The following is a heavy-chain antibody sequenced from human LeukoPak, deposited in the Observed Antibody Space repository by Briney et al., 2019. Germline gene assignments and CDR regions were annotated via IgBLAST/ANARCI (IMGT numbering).Heavy chain of an antibody. CDR3: ASLGYSGYAYSFDY. D-gene: IGHD5-12*01. CDR1: GFTFSSYE. Sequence: GGSLRLSCAASGFTFSSYEMNWVRQAPGKGLEWVSYISSSGSTIYYADSVKGRFTISRDNAKNSLYLQMNSLRAEDTAVYYCASLGYSGYAYSFDYCCQGTLVTVSS. J-gene: IGHJ4*02. V-gene: IGHV3-48*03. CDR2: ISSSGSTI.